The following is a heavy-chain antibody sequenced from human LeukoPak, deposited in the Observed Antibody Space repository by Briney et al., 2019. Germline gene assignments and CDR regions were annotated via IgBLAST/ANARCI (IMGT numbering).Heavy chain of an antibody. J-gene: IGHJ4*02. CDR1: GFTFSSYA. CDR2: ISSNGGST. V-gene: IGHV3-64*01. CDR3: ARSWASSPTAAAGTFDY. D-gene: IGHD6-13*01. Sequence: PGGSLRLSCAASGFTFSSYAMHWVRQAPGKGLEYVSAISSNGGSTYYANSVKGRFTISRDNSKNTLYLQMGSLRAEDMAVYYCARSWASSPTAAAGTFDYWGQGTLVTVSS.